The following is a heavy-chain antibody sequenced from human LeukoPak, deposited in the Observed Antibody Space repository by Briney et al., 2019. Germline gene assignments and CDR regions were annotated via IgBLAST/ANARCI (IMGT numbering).Heavy chain of an antibody. D-gene: IGHD3-3*02. CDR1: GYTFTGYY. Sequence: GASMKVSCKASGYTFTGYYMHWVRQAPGQGLEWMGWINPNSGATNYAQKFQGRVTMTRDTSISTAYMELSRLRSDDTAVYYCARGIRVPYYFDYWGQGTLVTVSS. V-gene: IGHV1-2*02. CDR3: ARGIRVPYYFDY. CDR2: INPNSGAT. J-gene: IGHJ4*02.